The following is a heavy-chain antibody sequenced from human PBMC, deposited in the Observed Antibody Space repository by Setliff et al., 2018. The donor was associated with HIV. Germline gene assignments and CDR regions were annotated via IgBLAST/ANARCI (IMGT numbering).Heavy chain of an antibody. Sequence: SETLSLTCTVSGGSISSGSYYWSWIRQPAGKGLEWIGHIYTSGSTNYNPSLKSRVTISVDTSKNQFSLKLSSVTAADTAVYYCARDRLGRGGSGYSDWGQGTLVTVSS. J-gene: IGHJ4*02. CDR3: ARDRLGRGGSGYSD. CDR1: GGSISSGSYY. V-gene: IGHV4-61*09. CDR2: IYTSGST. D-gene: IGHD3-22*01.